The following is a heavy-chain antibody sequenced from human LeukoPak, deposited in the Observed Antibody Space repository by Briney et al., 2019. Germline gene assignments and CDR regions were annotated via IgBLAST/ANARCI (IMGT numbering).Heavy chain of an antibody. D-gene: IGHD2-21*02. Sequence: ASVKVSCKASGYTFTSYGISWVRQAPGQGLEWMGWISAYNGNTNYAQKLQGRVTMTTDTSTSTAYMELRSLRSDDTAVYYCAREEAYCGGDCYSDDAFDIWGQGTMATVSS. V-gene: IGHV1-18*01. CDR1: GYTFTSYG. J-gene: IGHJ3*02. CDR2: ISAYNGNT. CDR3: AREEAYCGGDCYSDDAFDI.